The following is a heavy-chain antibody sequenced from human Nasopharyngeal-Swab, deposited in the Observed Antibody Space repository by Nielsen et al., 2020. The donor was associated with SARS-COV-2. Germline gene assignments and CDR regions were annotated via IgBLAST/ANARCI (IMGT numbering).Heavy chain of an antibody. J-gene: IGHJ5*02. CDR2: VYPGNSEV. CDR1: GYSFVNHW. CDR3: ARRAARDGYNYEVDP. Sequence: GESLKISCMASGYSFVNHWIGWVRQKPGQGLEWMGMVYPGNSEVAYNPSFQGQVTISADNSINTAYLQWSRLKPSDTAMYFCARRAARDGYNYEVDPWGQGTLVTVSS. V-gene: IGHV5-51*01. D-gene: IGHD5-24*01.